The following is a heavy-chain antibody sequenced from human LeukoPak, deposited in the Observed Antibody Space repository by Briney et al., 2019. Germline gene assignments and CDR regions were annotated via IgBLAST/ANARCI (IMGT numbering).Heavy chain of an antibody. CDR2: IIPIFGTA. D-gene: IGHD1-26*01. CDR1: GGTFISYA. V-gene: IGHV1-69*13. J-gene: IGHJ4*02. Sequence: ASVKVSCKASGGTFISYAISWVRQAPGQGLEWMGGIIPIFGTANYAQKFQGRVTITAGESTSTAYMELSSLRSEDTAVYYCAPIVGAIRTGVGWGQGTLVTVSS. CDR3: APIVGAIRTGVG.